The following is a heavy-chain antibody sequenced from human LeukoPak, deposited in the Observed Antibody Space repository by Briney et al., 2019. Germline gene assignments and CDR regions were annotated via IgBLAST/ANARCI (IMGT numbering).Heavy chain of an antibody. CDR3: ARDDSFVWGSYRPDY. CDR1: GYTFTSYG. V-gene: IGHV1-18*01. Sequence: ASVKVSCKASGYTFTSYGISWVRQAPGQGLEWMGWISAYNGNTNYAQKLQGRVTMTTDTSTSTAYMELRSLRSDDTAVYYCARDDSFVWGSYRPDYWGQGTLVTVSS. CDR2: ISAYNGNT. J-gene: IGHJ4*02. D-gene: IGHD3-16*02.